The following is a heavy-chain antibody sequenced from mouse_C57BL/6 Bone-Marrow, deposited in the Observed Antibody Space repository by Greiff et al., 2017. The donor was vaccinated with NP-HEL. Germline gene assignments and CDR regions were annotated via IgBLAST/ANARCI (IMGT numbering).Heavy chain of an antibody. J-gene: IGHJ3*01. V-gene: IGHV1-66*01. D-gene: IGHD2-5*01. Sequence: QVQLQQSGPELVKPGASVKISCKASGYSFTSYYIHWVQQRPGQGLEWIGWIYPGSGNTKYNEKFKGKATLTADKASSTAYMQLSSLTSEDSAVYYCESDSNYEVFFAYWGQGTLVTVSA. CDR2: IYPGSGNT. CDR3: ESDSNYEVFFAY. CDR1: GYSFTSYY.